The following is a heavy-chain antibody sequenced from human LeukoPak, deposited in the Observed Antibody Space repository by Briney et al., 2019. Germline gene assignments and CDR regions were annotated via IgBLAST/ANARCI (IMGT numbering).Heavy chain of an antibody. CDR1: GFTVSSNS. Sequence: GGSLRLSCAASGFTVSSNSTTWVRQAPGKGLEWVSAIYIGGTTYYADSGKGRFTLSRDHSKNTLYLQMNSLRAEGTAVFYCAKTGIAVAGTGWFDPWGQGTLVTVSS. CDR3: AKTGIAVAGTGWFDP. V-gene: IGHV3-53*01. D-gene: IGHD6-19*01. J-gene: IGHJ5*02. CDR2: IYIGGTT.